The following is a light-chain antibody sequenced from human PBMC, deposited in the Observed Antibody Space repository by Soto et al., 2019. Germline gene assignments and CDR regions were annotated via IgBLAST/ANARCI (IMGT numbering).Light chain of an antibody. CDR1: QGISNY. J-gene: IGKJ3*01. CDR2: AAS. CDR3: QQHSSASTFT. V-gene: IGKV1-27*01. Sequence: DIQMTQSPSSLSASVGDRVTITCRASQGISNYLAWYQQKPGKVPKLLIYAASTLQSGVPSRFSGSGSGTDFTLTTISLLPDDVAAFYCQQHSSASTFTFGRGTKVDIK.